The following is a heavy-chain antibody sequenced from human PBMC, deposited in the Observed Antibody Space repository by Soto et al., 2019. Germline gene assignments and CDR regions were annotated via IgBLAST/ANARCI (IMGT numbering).Heavy chain of an antibody. D-gene: IGHD1-26*01. CDR3: TTGGGGNHY. CDR1: GFTFSNAW. J-gene: IGHJ4*02. V-gene: IGHV3-15*01. Sequence: EVQLVESGGGLVKPGGSLRLSCAASGFTFSNAWMSWVRQAPGKGLEWVGRIKNKTDGGTTDYAAPVKGRFTISRDDSKNTLYLQMNSLKTEDTAVYYCTTGGGGNHYWGQGTLVIVSS. CDR2: IKNKTDGGTT.